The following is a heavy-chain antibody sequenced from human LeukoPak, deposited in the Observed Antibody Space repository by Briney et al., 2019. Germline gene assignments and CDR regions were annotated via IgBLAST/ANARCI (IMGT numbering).Heavy chain of an antibody. CDR1: GGSISSGDYY. J-gene: IGHJ5*02. CDR2: IYYSGST. D-gene: IGHD6-13*01. Sequence: SETLSLTCTVSGGSISSGDYYWSWIRQPPGKGLEWIGYIYYSGSTYYNPSLKSRVTISVDTSKNQFSLKLSSVTAADTAVYYCAQAPGIAAAGVGFDPWGQGTLVTVSS. CDR3: AQAPGIAAAGVGFDP. V-gene: IGHV4-30-4*08.